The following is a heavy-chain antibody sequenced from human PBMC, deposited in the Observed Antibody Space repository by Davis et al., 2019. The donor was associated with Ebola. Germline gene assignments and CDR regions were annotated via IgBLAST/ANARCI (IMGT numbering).Heavy chain of an antibody. D-gene: IGHD3-22*01. CDR1: GGSISNYY. J-gene: IGHJ6*02. V-gene: IGHV4-4*07. CDR2: IYTSGST. Sequence: SETLSLTCIVSGGSISNYYWSWIRQPAGKGLEWIGHIYTSGSTNYNPSLKSRVTISVDTSKNQFSLKLSSVTAADTAVYYCASELTTYYYDSSGYSLKPAGMDVWGQGTTVTVSS. CDR3: ASELTTYYYDSSGYSLKPAGMDV.